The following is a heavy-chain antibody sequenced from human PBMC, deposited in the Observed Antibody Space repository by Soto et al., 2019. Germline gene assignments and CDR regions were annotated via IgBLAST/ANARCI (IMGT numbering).Heavy chain of an antibody. V-gene: IGHV3-74*01. J-gene: IGHJ6*02. CDR2: IKGDGSSM. D-gene: IGHD5-18*01. Sequence: EVQLVESGGGLVQPGGSLRLSCAASGFTFSSYWMHWVRQVPGKGLVWVSRIKGDGSSMNYADSVKGRFTISRDNAKNTLYVQMNSLTAEDTAVYYCGRGIRNYYGVDVWVQGTTVTVSS. CDR3: GRGIRNYYGVDV. CDR1: GFTFSSYW.